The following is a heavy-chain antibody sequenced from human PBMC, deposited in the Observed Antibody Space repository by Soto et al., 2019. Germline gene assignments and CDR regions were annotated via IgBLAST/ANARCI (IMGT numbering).Heavy chain of an antibody. D-gene: IGHD2-21*01. CDR1: GFTFSGSA. J-gene: IGHJ4*02. Sequence: EVQLVESGGGLVQPGGSLKLSCAASGFTFSGSAIHWVRQASGKGLEWVGRIRSEAYSYATTYAASMKDRFTISRDDSKNTAYLQMSSPKPEDTAVYYCTTQEGEPPRNVWGQGTLVTVSS. CDR3: TTQEGEPPRNV. CDR2: IRSEAYSYAT. V-gene: IGHV3-73*02.